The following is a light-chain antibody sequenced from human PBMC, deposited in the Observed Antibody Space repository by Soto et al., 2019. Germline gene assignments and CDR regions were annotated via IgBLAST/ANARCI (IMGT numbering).Light chain of an antibody. CDR3: QQYHIHSGT. Sequence: DIQMTQSPSALSASVGDRVTIPCRASQSISSWLAWYQQKPGKAPKLLIYDASSLESGVPSRFSGRGSGTEFTLTISSLQPDDFATYYCQQYHIHSGTFGQGTKVDIK. CDR1: QSISSW. CDR2: DAS. V-gene: IGKV1-5*01. J-gene: IGKJ1*01.